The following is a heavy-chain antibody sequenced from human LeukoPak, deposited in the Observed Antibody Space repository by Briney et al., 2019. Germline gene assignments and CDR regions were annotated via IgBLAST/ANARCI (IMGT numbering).Heavy chain of an antibody. CDR1: GFTFNTFN. J-gene: IGHJ4*02. D-gene: IGHD3-9*01. Sequence: GGSLRLSCTASGFTFNTFNMNSVRQAPGKGLEWVSYITSGGDYIYYADSVKGRFTTSRDNAKNSLSLQLNSLRVEDTAVYYCARGHYDVLAASYKWTPDYWGQGTLVTVSS. CDR2: ITSGGDYI. V-gene: IGHV3-21*01. CDR3: ARGHYDVLAASYKWTPDY.